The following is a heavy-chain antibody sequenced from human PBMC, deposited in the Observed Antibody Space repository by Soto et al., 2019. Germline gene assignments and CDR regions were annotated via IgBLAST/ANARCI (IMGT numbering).Heavy chain of an antibody. CDR1: GYTFTSYA. CDR2: INAGNGNT. CDR3: ARDGRIAAAGPSDKFDY. Sequence: GASVKVSCKASGYTFTSYAMHWVRQAPGQRLEWMGWINAGNGNTKYSQKFQGRVTITRDTSASTAYMELSSLRSDDTAVYYCARDGRIAAAGPSDKFDYWGQGTLVTVSS. V-gene: IGHV1-3*01. D-gene: IGHD6-13*01. J-gene: IGHJ4*02.